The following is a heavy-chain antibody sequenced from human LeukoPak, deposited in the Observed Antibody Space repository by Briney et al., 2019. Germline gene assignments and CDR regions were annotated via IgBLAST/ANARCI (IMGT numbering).Heavy chain of an antibody. CDR2: MYSAGFT. J-gene: IGHJ5*02. CDR1: GFTVSSNY. V-gene: IGHV3-53*01. Sequence: GGSLRLSCVVPGFTVSSNYMSWVRQAPGKGLEWVSVMYSAGFTYYADSAMGRFTISRDNAKNSLYLQINSLRAEDTAVYYCARGRANVAAADNWCDPWGQGTLVTVSS. D-gene: IGHD6-13*01. CDR3: ARGRANVAAADNWCDP.